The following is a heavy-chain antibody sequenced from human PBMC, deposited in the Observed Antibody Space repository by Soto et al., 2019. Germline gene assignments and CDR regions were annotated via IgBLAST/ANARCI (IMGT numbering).Heavy chain of an antibody. CDR2: ISSSSSTI. CDR3: ARDHLRFLEWLFYDY. CDR1: GFTFSSYS. Sequence: PGGSLRLSCAASGFTFSSYSMNWVRQAPGKGLEWVSYISSSSSTIYYADSVKGRFTISRDNAKNSLYLQMNSLRDEDTAVYYCARDHLRFLEWLFYDYWGQGTLVTVSS. V-gene: IGHV3-48*02. J-gene: IGHJ4*02. D-gene: IGHD3-3*01.